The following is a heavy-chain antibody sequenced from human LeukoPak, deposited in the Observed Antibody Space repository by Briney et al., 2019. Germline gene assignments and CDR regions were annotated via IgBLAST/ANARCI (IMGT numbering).Heavy chain of an antibody. V-gene: IGHV4-59*08. D-gene: IGHD6-19*01. J-gene: IGHJ2*01. Sequence: SETLSLTCTVSGGSISSYYWSWIRQPPGKGLEWIGYVSYTGSTNYNPSLKSQFTISVDTSKNQFSLKLSSVTAADTAVYYCARYGSDWSFDLWGRGTLVTVSS. CDR3: ARYGSDWSFDL. CDR1: GGSISSYY. CDR2: VSYTGST.